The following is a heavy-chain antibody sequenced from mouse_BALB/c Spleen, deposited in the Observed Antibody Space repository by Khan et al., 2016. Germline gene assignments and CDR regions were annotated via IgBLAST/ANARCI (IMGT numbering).Heavy chain of an antibody. Sequence: EVQLQESGPGLVKPSQSLSLTCTVSGYSITSDYVWCCLQPSPENIVWLVVYISYSGSTYYHASIKSRITITRDTSKNQFFLQLNSVTTEDTATYGGYTTTPMDYWGQGTSVTVSS. J-gene: IGHJ4*01. V-gene: IGHV3-2*02. CDR1: GYSITSDYV. D-gene: IGHD2-12*01. CDR2: ISYSGST. CDR3: YTTTPMDY.